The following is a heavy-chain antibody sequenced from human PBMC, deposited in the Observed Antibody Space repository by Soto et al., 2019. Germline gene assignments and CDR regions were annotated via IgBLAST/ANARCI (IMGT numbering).Heavy chain of an antibody. V-gene: IGHV3-48*01. CDR3: ARSLGDIVVVVAATPSGAFDI. CDR1: GFTFSSYS. D-gene: IGHD2-15*01. Sequence: GGSLRLSCAASGFTFSSYSMNWVRQAPGKGLEWVSYISSSSSTIYYADSVKGRFTISRDNAKNSLYLQMNSLRAEDTAVYYCARSLGDIVVVVAATPSGAFDIWGQGTMVTVSS. J-gene: IGHJ3*02. CDR2: ISSSSSTI.